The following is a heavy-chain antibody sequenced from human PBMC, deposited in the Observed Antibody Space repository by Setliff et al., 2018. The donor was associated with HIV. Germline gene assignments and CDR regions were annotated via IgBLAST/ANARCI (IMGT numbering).Heavy chain of an antibody. J-gene: IGHJ5*02. CDR2: IYHSSSYNSI. Sequence: LSLTCTVSGYSISSGYYWGWIRQPPGKGLEWIGSIYHSSSYNSIYYTDSVKGRFTISSDNAKNSLYLQMNSLRLEDTAVYYCARGQIGYGDYDLNWFDPWGQGTLVTVSS. V-gene: IGHV3-11*04. CDR3: ARGQIGYGDYDLNWFDP. D-gene: IGHD4-17*01. CDR1: GYSISSGYY.